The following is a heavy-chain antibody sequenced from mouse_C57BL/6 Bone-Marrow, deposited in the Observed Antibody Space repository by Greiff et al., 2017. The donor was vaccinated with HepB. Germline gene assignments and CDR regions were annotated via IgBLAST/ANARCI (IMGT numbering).Heavy chain of an antibody. CDR2: IWWDDDK. CDR3: ARMGFYYGYSYWDWFAY. Sequence: QVTLKVSGPGILQPSQTLSLTCSFSGFSLSTFGMGVGWIRQPSGKGLEWLVHIWWDDDKYYNPALKSRLTISKDTSKNQVFLKIANVDTADTATYYCARMGFYYGYSYWDWFAYWGQGTLVTVSA. V-gene: IGHV8-8*01. J-gene: IGHJ3*01. CDR1: GFSLSTFGMG. D-gene: IGHD2-2*01.